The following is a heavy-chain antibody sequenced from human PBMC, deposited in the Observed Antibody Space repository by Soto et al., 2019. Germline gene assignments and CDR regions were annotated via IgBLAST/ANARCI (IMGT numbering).Heavy chain of an antibody. CDR1: GFPVIDYY. D-gene: IGHD2-15*01. CDR2: IRPNGTYT. J-gene: IGHJ4*02. V-gene: IGHV3-11*06. Sequence: GGSLRLSCATSGFPVIDYYMRWVRQAPGKGLEWVSHIRPNGTYTYYADSVKCRFTISRDKMKSPLFLQMNSLGVEDTGVYYCEGGGSGGLFEHWGQGVLVTVSS. CDR3: EGGGSGGLFEH.